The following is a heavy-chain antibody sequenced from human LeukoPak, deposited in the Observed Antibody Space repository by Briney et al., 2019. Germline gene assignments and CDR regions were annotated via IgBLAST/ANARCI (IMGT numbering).Heavy chain of an antibody. Sequence: PSETLSLTCTVSGGSISSYYWSWIRQPPGKGLEWIGYIYYSGSTNYNPSLKSRVTISVDTSKNQFSLKLSSVTAADTAVYYCARDGYYYDSSGYYYFHWFDHWGQGTLVTVSS. CDR2: IYYSGST. J-gene: IGHJ5*02. V-gene: IGHV4-59*01. CDR1: GGSISSYY. D-gene: IGHD3-22*01. CDR3: ARDGYYYDSSGYYYFHWFDH.